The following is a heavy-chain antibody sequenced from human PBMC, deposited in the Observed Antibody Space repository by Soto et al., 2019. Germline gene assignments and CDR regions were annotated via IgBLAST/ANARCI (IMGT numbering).Heavy chain of an antibody. D-gene: IGHD4-17*01. Sequence: SETLSLTCTVSGGSISSSSYYWGWIRQPPGKGLEWIGSIYYSGSTYYNPSLKSRVTISVDTSKNQFSLKLSSVTAADTAVYYCARILSDYGDSPSDYNWFDPWGQGTLVTVSS. V-gene: IGHV4-39*01. J-gene: IGHJ5*02. CDR3: ARILSDYGDSPSDYNWFDP. CDR1: GGSISSSSYY. CDR2: IYYSGST.